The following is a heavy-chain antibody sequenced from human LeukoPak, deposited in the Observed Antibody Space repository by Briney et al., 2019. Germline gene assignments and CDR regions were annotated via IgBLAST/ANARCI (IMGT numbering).Heavy chain of an antibody. V-gene: IGHV1-2*02. J-gene: IGHJ6*03. Sequence: GASVKVSCKAPGYTFTGYYMHWVRQAPGQGLEWMGWINPNSGGTNYAQKFQGRVTMTRDTSISTAYMELSRLRSDDTAVYYCARDMTYYDFWSGYPNYMDVWGKGTTVTVSS. CDR1: GYTFTGYY. CDR3: ARDMTYYDFWSGYPNYMDV. D-gene: IGHD3-3*01. CDR2: INPNSGGT.